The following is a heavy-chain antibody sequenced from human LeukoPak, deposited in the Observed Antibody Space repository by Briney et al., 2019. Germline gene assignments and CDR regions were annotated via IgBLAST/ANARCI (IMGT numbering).Heavy chain of an antibody. V-gene: IGHV3-49*04. CDR3: TRVEYSVSSVYFDY. D-gene: IGHD6-6*01. CDR1: EFTFADYA. J-gene: IGHJ4*02. Sequence: PGGSLRVSCTVSEFTFADYAMSWVRQAPGKGLEWVGFIRSKAYGGTTEYAASVKGRFTISRDDSKSIAYLQVNSLKTEDTAVYYCTRVEYSVSSVYFDYWGQGTLVTVSS. CDR2: IRSKAYGGTT.